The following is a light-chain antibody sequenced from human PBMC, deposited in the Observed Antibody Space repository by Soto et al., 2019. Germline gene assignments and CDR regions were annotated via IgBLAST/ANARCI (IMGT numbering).Light chain of an antibody. J-gene: IGLJ1*01. Sequence: QSALTQPASVSGSPGQSITISCTGTSSDVGAYTSVSWYQQHPGKAPKLMIYEVSNRPSGVSNRFSGSKSANTASLTISGLQAEDEAHYYCTSYTSDNRSYVFGTGTKLNVL. CDR1: SSDVGAYTS. V-gene: IGLV2-14*01. CDR2: EVS. CDR3: TSYTSDNRSYV.